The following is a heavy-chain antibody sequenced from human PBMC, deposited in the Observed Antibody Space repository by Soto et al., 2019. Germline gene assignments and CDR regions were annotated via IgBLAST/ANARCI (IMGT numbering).Heavy chain of an antibody. CDR1: GYTFTSYG. CDR3: ARLQLGEAEAGLLRKKVYYYYMDV. V-gene: IGHV1-18*01. D-gene: IGHD6-13*01. Sequence: DSVKVSCKASGYTFTSYGISWVRQAPGQGLEWMGWISAYNGNTNYAQKLQGRVTMTTDTSTSTAYMELRSLRSDDTPVYYCARLQLGEAEAGLLRKKVYYYYMDVCGKXSTVTAS. CDR2: ISAYNGNT. J-gene: IGHJ6*03.